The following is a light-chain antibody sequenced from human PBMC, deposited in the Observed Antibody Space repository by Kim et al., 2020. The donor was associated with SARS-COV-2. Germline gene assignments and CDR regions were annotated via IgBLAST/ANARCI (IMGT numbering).Light chain of an antibody. J-gene: IGLJ3*02. Sequence: QSALTQPASVSGSPGQSIIISCTGSSSDIGTYKPVSWYQQHPGKAPQLMLYDVSKRPAGVSNRFSGSKSGNTASLTISGLQTEDEADYYCCSYAAGGTWVFGGGTQLTVL. CDR3: CSYAAGGTWV. V-gene: IGLV2-23*02. CDR1: SSDIGTYKP. CDR2: DVS.